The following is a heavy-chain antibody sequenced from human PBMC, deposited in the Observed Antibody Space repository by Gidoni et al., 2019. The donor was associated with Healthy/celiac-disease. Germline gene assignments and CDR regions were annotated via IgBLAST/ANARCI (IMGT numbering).Heavy chain of an antibody. CDR3: ARGGTKPYDAFDI. CDR1: GFTFSDYY. CDR2: ISSSSSYT. J-gene: IGHJ3*02. V-gene: IGHV3-11*05. D-gene: IGHD3-16*01. Sequence: QVQLVESGGGLVKPGGSLRLSCAASGFTFSDYYMSWIRQAPGKGLEWVSYISSSSSYTNYADSVKGRFTISRDNAKYSLYLQMNSLRAEDTAVYYCARGGTKPYDAFDIWGQGTMVTVSS.